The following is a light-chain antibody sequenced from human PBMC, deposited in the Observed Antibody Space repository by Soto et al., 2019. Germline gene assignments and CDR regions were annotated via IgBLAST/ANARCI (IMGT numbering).Light chain of an antibody. J-gene: IGKJ3*01. CDR1: QSVSSSY. Sequence: EIVLTQSPGTLSLSPGERATLSCRASQSVSSSYLAWYQQKPGQAPRLLIYGASSRATGIPDRFSGSGSGTDCLLTISRLEPEDCAVYYCQQYGSSLFTFGPGTKVDIK. CDR3: QQYGSSLFT. CDR2: GAS. V-gene: IGKV3-20*01.